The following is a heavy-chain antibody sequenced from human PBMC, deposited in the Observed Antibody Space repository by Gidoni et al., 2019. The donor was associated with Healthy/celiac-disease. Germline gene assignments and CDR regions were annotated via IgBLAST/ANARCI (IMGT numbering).Heavy chain of an antibody. CDR1: GYTFTGYY. V-gene: IGHV1-2*06. CDR2: INPNSGGT. J-gene: IGHJ4*02. Sequence: QVQLVQSGAEVKKPGASVKVSCKASGYTFTGYYMPWVRQAPGQGLEWMGRINPNSGGTNYAQKFQGRVTMTRDTSISTAYMELSRLRSDDTAVYYCARSPGSINWNDEDYWGQGTLVTVSS. CDR3: ARSPGSINWNDEDY. D-gene: IGHD1-1*01.